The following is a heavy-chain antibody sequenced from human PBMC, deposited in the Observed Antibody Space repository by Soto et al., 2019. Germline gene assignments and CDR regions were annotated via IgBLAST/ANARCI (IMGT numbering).Heavy chain of an antibody. CDR1: GGSISSYY. V-gene: IGHV4-59*08. J-gene: IGHJ4*02. Sequence: TSETLSLTCTVSGGSISSYYWSWIRQPPGKGLEWIGYIYYSGSTNYNPSLKSRVTISVDTSKNQFSLKLSSVTAADTAVYYCARQVKDFWSGYCDYWGQGTLVTVSS. CDR2: IYYSGST. CDR3: ARQVKDFWSGYCDY. D-gene: IGHD3-3*01.